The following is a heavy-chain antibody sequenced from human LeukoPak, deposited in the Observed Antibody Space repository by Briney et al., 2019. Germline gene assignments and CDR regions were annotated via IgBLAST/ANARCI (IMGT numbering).Heavy chain of an antibody. CDR2: IYSGGST. V-gene: IGHV3-53*01. CDR1: GFTVSSNY. Sequence: PGGSLRLSCAASGFTVSSNYMSWVRQAPGKGLEWVSVIYSGGSTYYADSMKGRFTISRDNSKNTLYLQMNSLRAEDTAVYYCARVNYYDSSGYYDEYYFDYWGQGTLVTVSS. J-gene: IGHJ4*02. CDR3: ARVNYYDSSGYYDEYYFDY. D-gene: IGHD3-22*01.